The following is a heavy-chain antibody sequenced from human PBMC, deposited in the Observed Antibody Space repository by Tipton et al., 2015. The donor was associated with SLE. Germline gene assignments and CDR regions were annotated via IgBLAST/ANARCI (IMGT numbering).Heavy chain of an antibody. CDR1: GGSFSGYY. J-gene: IGHJ5*02. Sequence: TLSLTCAVYGGSFSGYYWSWIRQPPGKGLEWIGEINHSGSTNYNPSLKSRVTISVDTSKNQFSLKVSSVTAADTAVYYCARDKDTGWFDPWGQGTLVTVSS. CDR3: ARDKDTGWFDP. D-gene: IGHD3-10*01. CDR2: INHSGST. V-gene: IGHV4-34*01.